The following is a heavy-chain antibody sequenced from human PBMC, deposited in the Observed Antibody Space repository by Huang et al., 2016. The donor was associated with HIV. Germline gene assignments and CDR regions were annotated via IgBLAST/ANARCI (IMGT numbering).Heavy chain of an antibody. CDR3: AAGYDTYYDI. CDR2: FAPEHGET. V-gene: IGHV1-24*01. J-gene: IGHJ3*02. D-gene: IGHD2-21*01. Sequence: QVQLVQSGAEVKKPGASVKVSCKVSGYTLTELSRHWVRQAPGKGLEWMGGFAPEHGETIYAQNFPGRVTMTEDTSTDTAYMELHSLRPEDTAVYYCAAGYDTYYDIWGQGTMVIASS. CDR1: GYTLTELS.